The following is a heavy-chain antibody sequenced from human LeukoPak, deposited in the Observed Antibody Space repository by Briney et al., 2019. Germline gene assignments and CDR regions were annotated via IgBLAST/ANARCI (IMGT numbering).Heavy chain of an antibody. J-gene: IGHJ4*02. CDR2: IYHSGST. V-gene: IGHV4-4*02. D-gene: IGHD4-23*01. Sequence: SETLSLTCAVSGGSLSSSSGNSWTWVRQPPGKGLEWIGEIYHSGSTNYNPSLKSRVTMLLDKSKNQYSLKLSSVTAADAAAYYCGGNGGNSDFDYWGQGTLVTVSS. CDR3: GGNGGNSDFDY. CDR1: GGSLSSSSGNS.